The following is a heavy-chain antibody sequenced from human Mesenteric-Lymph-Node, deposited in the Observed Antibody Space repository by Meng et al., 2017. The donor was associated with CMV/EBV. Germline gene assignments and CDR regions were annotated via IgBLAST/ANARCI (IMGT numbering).Heavy chain of an antibody. CDR3: ARGVPGTRAYNWFDP. J-gene: IGHJ5*02. D-gene: IGHD6-13*01. V-gene: IGHV3-30*02. CDR1: GFTFSDYG. Sequence: GESLKISCAASGFTFSDYGIHWVRQAPGKGLEWVAFAQYDGTKEYHADSVKGRFAISRDNSRNTVHLQMDSLRGDDTAVYFCARGVPGTRAYNWFDPWGQGTLVTVSS. CDR2: AQYDGTKE.